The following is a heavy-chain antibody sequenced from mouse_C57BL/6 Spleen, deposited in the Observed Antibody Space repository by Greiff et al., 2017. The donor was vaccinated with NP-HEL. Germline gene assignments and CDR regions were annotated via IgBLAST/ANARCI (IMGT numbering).Heavy chain of an antibody. CDR2: IRSKSNNYAT. D-gene: IGHD2-5*01. Sequence: EVKLVESGGGLVQPKGSLKLSCAASGFSFNTYALNWVRQAPGKGLEWVARIRSKSNNYATYYADSVKDRFTISRDDSESMLYLQMNNLKTEDTAMYYWVRPYSNAGWFAYGGQGTLVTVSA. J-gene: IGHJ3*01. V-gene: IGHV10-1*01. CDR1: GFSFNTYA. CDR3: VRPYSNAGWFAY.